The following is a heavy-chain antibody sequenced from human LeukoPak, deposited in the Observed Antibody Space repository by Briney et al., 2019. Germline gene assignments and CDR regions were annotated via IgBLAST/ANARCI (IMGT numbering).Heavy chain of an antibody. CDR1: GGSISSYY. J-gene: IGHJ4*02. CDR2: IYYSGST. V-gene: IGHV4-59*08. D-gene: IGHD6-13*01. CDR3: ARHSPYSSSWFDY. Sequence: SETLSLTRTVSGGSISSYYWSWIRQPPGKGLEWIGYIYYSGSTNYNPSLKSRVTISVDTSKNQFSLQLSSVTAADTAVYYCARHSPYSSSWFDYWGQGTLVTVSS.